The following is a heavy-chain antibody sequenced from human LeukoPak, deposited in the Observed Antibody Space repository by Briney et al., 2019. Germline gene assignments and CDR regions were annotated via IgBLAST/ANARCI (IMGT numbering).Heavy chain of an antibody. J-gene: IGHJ4*02. CDR3: ASVEYYYDSSGYFWCHFDY. CDR2: IYYSGST. D-gene: IGHD3-22*01. Sequence: SETLSLTCTVSGGSISSSSYYWGWIRQPPGKGLEWIGSIYYSGSTYYNPSLKSRVTISVDTSKNQFSLKLSSVTAADTAVYYCASVEYYYDSSGYFWCHFDYWGQGTLVTVSS. V-gene: IGHV4-39*07. CDR1: GGSISSSSYY.